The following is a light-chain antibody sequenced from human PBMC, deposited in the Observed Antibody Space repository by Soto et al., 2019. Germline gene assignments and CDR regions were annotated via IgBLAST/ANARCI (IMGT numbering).Light chain of an antibody. Sequence: QSALTQPASVSGSPGQSITISCTGTSSDVGSHNLVSWYQQHPGKAPKLMIYEGSKRPSGVSNRFSGSKCGNTASLTVSGLQAEDEADYYCCSYAGSSTLYVVFGGGTKLTV. CDR2: EGS. CDR3: CSYAGSSTLYVV. CDR1: SSDVGSHNL. V-gene: IGLV2-23*01. J-gene: IGLJ2*01.